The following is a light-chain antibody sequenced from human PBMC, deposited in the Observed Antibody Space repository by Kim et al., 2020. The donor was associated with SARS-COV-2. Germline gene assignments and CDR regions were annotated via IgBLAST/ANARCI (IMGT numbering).Light chain of an antibody. Sequence: DIQMTQSPSAMSASVGDRVIITCRASQGISNYLAWFQQKPGKVPQRLIYSASNLESGVPSRFSGSGSGTEFTLTISSLQPEDFATYYCLQHNSYPRTFGQGTKVDIK. J-gene: IGKJ1*01. CDR1: QGISNY. V-gene: IGKV1-17*03. CDR3: LQHNSYPRT. CDR2: SAS.